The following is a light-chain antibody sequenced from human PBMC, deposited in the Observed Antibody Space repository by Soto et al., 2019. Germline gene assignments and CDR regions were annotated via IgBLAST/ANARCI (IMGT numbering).Light chain of an antibody. CDR3: QQYNNCPPIP. V-gene: IGKV3-15*01. CDR1: QSVSSK. Sequence: EIGMRQSPATVSVYPGERATLSCGASQSVSSKLAWYQQKPGQAPRLLIYGASTRATGIPARFSGSGSGTEFTLTISSLQSEDFAVYYCQQYNNCPPIPFGQGRRLEI. CDR2: GAS. J-gene: IGKJ5*01.